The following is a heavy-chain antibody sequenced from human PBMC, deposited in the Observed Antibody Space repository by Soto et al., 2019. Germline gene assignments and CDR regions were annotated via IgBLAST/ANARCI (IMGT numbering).Heavy chain of an antibody. CDR1: GFTFSSYG. D-gene: IGHD4-17*01. V-gene: IGHV3-30*18. Sequence: QVQLVESGGGVVQPGRSLRLSCAASGFTFSSYGMHWVRQAPGKGLEWVAVISYDGSNKYYADSVKGRFTISRDNSKNTLYLQMNSLRAEDTAVYYCAKDFTVTPAGDFDYWGQGTLFTVSS. J-gene: IGHJ4*02. CDR3: AKDFTVTPAGDFDY. CDR2: ISYDGSNK.